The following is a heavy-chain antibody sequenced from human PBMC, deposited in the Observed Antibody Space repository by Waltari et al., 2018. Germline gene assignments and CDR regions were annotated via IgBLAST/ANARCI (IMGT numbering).Heavy chain of an antibody. J-gene: IGHJ5*02. CDR2: IYADGST. Sequence: EVQLVETGGGVIQPGGSLRLSCAASGFTVSTTYISWVRLAPGKGLRWVSVIYADGSTYYADSVKGRFTISRDNSKNTVYLQMNILRAADTAVYYCARVGPSSHYAYWFDPWGQGTLVTVSS. D-gene: IGHD3-16*01. CDR3: ARVGPSSHYAYWFDP. CDR1: GFTVSTTY. V-gene: IGHV3-53*02.